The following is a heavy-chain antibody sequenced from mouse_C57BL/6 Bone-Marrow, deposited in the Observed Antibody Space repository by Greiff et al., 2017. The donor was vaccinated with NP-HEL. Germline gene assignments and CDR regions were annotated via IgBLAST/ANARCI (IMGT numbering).Heavy chain of an antibody. Sequence: EVKLMESGGDLVKPGGSLKLSCAASGFTFSSYGMSWVRQTPDKRLEWVATISSGGSYTYYLDSVKGRFTISRDNAKNTLYLQMSSLKSEDTAMYYCARHYYGSSYPFAYWGQGTLVTVSA. V-gene: IGHV5-6*01. CDR1: GFTFSSYG. J-gene: IGHJ3*01. CDR3: ARHYYGSSYPFAY. D-gene: IGHD1-1*01. CDR2: ISSGGSYT.